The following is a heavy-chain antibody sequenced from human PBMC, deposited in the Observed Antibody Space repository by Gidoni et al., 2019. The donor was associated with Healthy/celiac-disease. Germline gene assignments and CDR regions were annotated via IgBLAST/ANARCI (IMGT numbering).Heavy chain of an antibody. CDR1: GGSIRSGRSY. CDR2: IYTSGST. CDR3: ARGAYDFWSGPTYYYYYGMDV. V-gene: IGHV4-61*02. J-gene: IGHJ6*02. Sequence: QVQLQESGPGLVKPSQTLSLTCTVSGGSIRSGRSYWSWIRPPAGKGLEWIGRIYTSGSTNYNPSLKSRVTISVDTSKNQFSLKLSSVTAADTAVYYCARGAYDFWSGPTYYYYYGMDVWGQGTTVTVSS. D-gene: IGHD3-3*01.